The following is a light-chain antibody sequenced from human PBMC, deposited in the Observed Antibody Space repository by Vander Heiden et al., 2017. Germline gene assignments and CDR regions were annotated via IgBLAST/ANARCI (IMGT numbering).Light chain of an antibody. CDR2: KDS. CDR3: LAADSSGTWV. J-gene: IGLJ3*02. Sequence: SYELTQPPSVSVSLGQMARITCSGEALPKKYAYWYQQKPGQFPVLVIYKDSERPAGIPERFSGSRSGTTVTFTISGVQAEDEADYYCLAADSSGTWVFGGGTKLTVL. CDR1: ALPKKY. V-gene: IGLV3-16*01.